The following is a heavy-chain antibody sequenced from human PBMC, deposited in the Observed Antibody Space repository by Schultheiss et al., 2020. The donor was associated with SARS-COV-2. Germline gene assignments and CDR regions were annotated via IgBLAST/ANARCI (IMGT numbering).Heavy chain of an antibody. Sequence: GGSLRLSCAASGFTFRSYAMSWVRQAPGKGLEWVSAISGSGGSTYYADSVKGRFTISRDNSKNTLYLQMNSLRAEDTAVYYCAKGWGPGGHYGMDVWGQGTTVTVSS. V-gene: IGHV3-23*01. CDR2: ISGSGGST. D-gene: IGHD2-8*02. CDR1: GFTFRSYA. CDR3: AKGWGPGGHYGMDV. J-gene: IGHJ6*02.